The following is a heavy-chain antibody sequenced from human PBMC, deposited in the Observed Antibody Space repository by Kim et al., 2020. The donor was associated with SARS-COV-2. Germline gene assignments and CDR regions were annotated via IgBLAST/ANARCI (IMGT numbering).Heavy chain of an antibody. Sequence: SESLSLTCAVSGGSISSGGYSWSWIRQPPGKGLEWIGYIYHSGSTYYNPSLKSRVTISVDRSKNQFSLKLSSVTAADTAVYYCARGMGGASRFDPWGQGTLVTVSS. CDR2: IYHSGST. J-gene: IGHJ5*02. CDR3: ARGMGGASRFDP. CDR1: GGSISSGGYS. V-gene: IGHV4-30-2*01. D-gene: IGHD3-16*01.